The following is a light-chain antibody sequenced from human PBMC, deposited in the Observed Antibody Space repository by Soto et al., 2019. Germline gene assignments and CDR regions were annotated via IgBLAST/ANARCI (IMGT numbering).Light chain of an antibody. V-gene: IGLV2-14*01. CDR2: EVS. CDR1: SSDIGAYNS. CDR3: SSRTTSNPYV. Sequence: ALTQPASVSGSPGQSITISCTGTSSDIGAYNSVSWYQQHPGKAPKLMIYEVSNRPSGVSNRFSASKSGNTASLTISGLQAEDEADYYCSSRTTSNPYVFGTGTKLPS. J-gene: IGLJ1*01.